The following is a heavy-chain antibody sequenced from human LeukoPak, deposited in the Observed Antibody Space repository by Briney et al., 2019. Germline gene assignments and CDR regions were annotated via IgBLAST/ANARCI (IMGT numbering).Heavy chain of an antibody. CDR1: GYTFTSFG. CDR2: ISAYNGNT. Sequence: ASVKVSCKASGYTFTSFGISWVRQAPGQALEWMGWISAYNGNTNYAQKFQGRVTMTRDTSISTAYMELSRLRSDDTAVYYCAKVMGSGQWLVEREDFDIWGQGTMVTVSS. V-gene: IGHV1-18*01. D-gene: IGHD6-19*01. J-gene: IGHJ3*02. CDR3: AKVMGSGQWLVEREDFDI.